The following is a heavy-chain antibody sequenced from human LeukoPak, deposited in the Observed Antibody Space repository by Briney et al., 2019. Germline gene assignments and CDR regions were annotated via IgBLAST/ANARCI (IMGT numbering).Heavy chain of an antibody. CDR2: INHSGST. Sequence: NPSETLSLTCAVYGVSFSGYYWSWIRQPPGKGLEWIGEINHSGSTPYNPSLKSRVTISIDTSKNQFSLKLNSVTAADTALYYCAREDVGGRFDFWGPGTLVTVSS. CDR3: AREDVGGRFDF. D-gene: IGHD4-23*01. CDR1: GVSFSGYY. J-gene: IGHJ4*02. V-gene: IGHV4-34*01.